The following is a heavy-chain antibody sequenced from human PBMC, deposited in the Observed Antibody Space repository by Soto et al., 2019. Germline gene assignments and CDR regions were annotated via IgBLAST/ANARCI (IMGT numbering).Heavy chain of an antibody. Sequence: EVQLLESGGGLVQPGGSLRLSCAASGFTFSSYGMRWVRQAPGKGLEWVSVISGSGGGTYYADSVKGRFTISRDNSRNTLYLQMNSLRDEDISILYSAKEKGLVATIRYYYYGMDVWGQGTTVTVSS. CDR3: AKEKGLVATIRYYYYGMDV. D-gene: IGHD5-12*01. J-gene: IGHJ6*02. V-gene: IGHV3-23*01. CDR1: GFTFSSYG. CDR2: ISGSGGGT.